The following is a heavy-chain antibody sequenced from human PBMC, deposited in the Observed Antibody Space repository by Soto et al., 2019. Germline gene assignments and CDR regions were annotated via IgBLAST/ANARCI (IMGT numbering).Heavy chain of an antibody. V-gene: IGHV5-51*01. D-gene: IGHD3-16*01. CDR2: IYPGDSDI. J-gene: IGHJ6*02. CDR3: ARHGGRRPQLFYYYGMDV. CDR1: GYSFTSYW. Sequence: SLKISCKGSGYSFTSYWIGWVRQMPGKGLEWMGIIYPGDSDIRYSPSFEGQVTISADKSISTAFLQWSSLRASDTAMYYCARHGGRRPQLFYYYGMDVWGQGTTVTVSS.